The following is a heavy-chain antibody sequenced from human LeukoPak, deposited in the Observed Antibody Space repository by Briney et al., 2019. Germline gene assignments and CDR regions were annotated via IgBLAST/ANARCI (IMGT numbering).Heavy chain of an antibody. D-gene: IGHD5-24*01. J-gene: IGHJ6*02. V-gene: IGHV4-34*01. CDR3: ARGWATEDYYYGMDV. CDR2: INHSGST. CDR1: GGSFSGYY. Sequence: ASETLSLTCAVYGGSFSGYYWSWIRQPPGKGLEWIGEINHSGSTNYNPSLKSRVTISVDTSKNQFSLKLSSVTAADTAMYYCARGWATEDYYYGMDVWGQGTTVTVSS.